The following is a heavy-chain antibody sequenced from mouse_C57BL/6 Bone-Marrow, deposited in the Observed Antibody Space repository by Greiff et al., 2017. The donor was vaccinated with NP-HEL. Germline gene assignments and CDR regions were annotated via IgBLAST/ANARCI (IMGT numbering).Heavy chain of an antibody. Sequence: EVQLQQSGAELVRPGASVKLSCTASGFNIKDDYMHWVKQRPEQGLEWIGWIDPENGDTEYASKFQGKATITADTSSNTAYLQLSSLTSEDTAVYYCTIYFTRVYCDYWGQGTTLTVSS. CDR2: IDPENGDT. V-gene: IGHV14-4*01. CDR1: GFNIKDDY. CDR3: TIYFTRVYCDY. J-gene: IGHJ2*01. D-gene: IGHD2-1*01.